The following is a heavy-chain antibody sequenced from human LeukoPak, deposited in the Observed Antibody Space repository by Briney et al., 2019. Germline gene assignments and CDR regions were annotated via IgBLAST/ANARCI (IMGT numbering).Heavy chain of an antibody. CDR2: INPKTGAT. Sequence: ASVKVSCKASGYRFIGYYIHWVRQAPGQGLEWMGWINPKTGATKYAQKFQGRVTMTRDRPITTVYMDLSRLRSDDTAVYYCASSSPYSKDFWSGYYYYYYYGMDVWGQGTTVTVSS. V-gene: IGHV1-2*02. CDR1: GYRFIGYY. J-gene: IGHJ6*02. D-gene: IGHD3-3*01. CDR3: ASSSPYSKDFWSGYYYYYYYGMDV.